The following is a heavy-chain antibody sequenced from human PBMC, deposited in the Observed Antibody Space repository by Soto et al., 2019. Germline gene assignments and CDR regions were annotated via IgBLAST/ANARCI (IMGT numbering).Heavy chain of an antibody. Sequence: QVQLQESGPGLVKPSGTLSLTCAVSSGSFSSSKWWSWVRQPPGKGLEWIGEIYHSGSTHYNPSLKSRVTISVDKSKTQFSLKLSSVTAADTAVYYCACGYDYYYYMDVWGKGTTVTVSS. CDR1: SGSFSSSKW. CDR3: ACGYDYYYYMDV. J-gene: IGHJ6*03. CDR2: IYHSGST. D-gene: IGHD5-12*01. V-gene: IGHV4-4*02.